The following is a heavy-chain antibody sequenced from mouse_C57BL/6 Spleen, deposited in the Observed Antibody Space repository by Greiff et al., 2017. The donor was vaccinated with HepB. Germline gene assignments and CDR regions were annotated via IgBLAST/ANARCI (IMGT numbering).Heavy chain of an antibody. Sequence: QVQLQQPGAELVKPGASVKLSCKASGYTFTSYWMHWVKQRPGQGLEWIGMIHPNSGSTNYNEKFKSKATLTVDKSSSTAYMQLSSLTSEDSAVYYCARSGSSGYRYFDVWGTGTTVTVSS. D-gene: IGHD3-2*02. CDR1: GYTFTSYW. CDR3: ARSGSSGYRYFDV. J-gene: IGHJ1*03. CDR2: IHPNSGST. V-gene: IGHV1-64*01.